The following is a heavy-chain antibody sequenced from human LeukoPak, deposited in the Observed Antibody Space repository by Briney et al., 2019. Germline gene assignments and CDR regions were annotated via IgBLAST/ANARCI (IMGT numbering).Heavy chain of an antibody. D-gene: IGHD3-3*01. J-gene: IGHJ5*02. CDR1: GYTFTGYA. V-gene: IGHV1-69*13. CDR2: IIPIFGTA. CDR3: ARDRSVVFWSGEPYNWFDP. Sequence: SVKVSCKASGYTFTGYAMNWVRQAPGQGLEWMGGIIPIFGTANYAQKFQGRVTITADESTSTAYMELSSLRSEDTAVYYCARDRSVVFWSGEPYNWFDPWGQGTLVTVSS.